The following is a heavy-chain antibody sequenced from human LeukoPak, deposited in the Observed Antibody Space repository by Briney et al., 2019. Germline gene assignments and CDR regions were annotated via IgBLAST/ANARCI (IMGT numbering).Heavy chain of an antibody. CDR1: GFTFSSYA. D-gene: IGHD3-3*02. J-gene: IGHJ4*02. CDR3: WKIGGGHFWSGQFDY. V-gene: IGHV3-23*01. CDR2: ISGSGGST. Sequence: PGGSLRLSCAASGFTFSSYAMGWVRQAPGKGLEWVSPISGSGGSTYYADSVKGRFTISRDNSKNTLYLQMNILRAEDTAVYYCWKIGGGHFWSGQFDYWGQGNLVTGSS.